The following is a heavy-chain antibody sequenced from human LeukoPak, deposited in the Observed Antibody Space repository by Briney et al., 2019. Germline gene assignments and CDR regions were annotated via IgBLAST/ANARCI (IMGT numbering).Heavy chain of an antibody. Sequence: SVKVSCKASGGTFSSYAISWVRQAPGQGLEWVGGIIPIFGTANYARKFQGRVTITADESTSTAYMELSSLRSEDTAVYYCAINYDILTGYYPHYYFDYWGQGTLVTVSS. D-gene: IGHD3-9*01. CDR1: GGTFSSYA. V-gene: IGHV1-69*13. J-gene: IGHJ4*02. CDR3: AINYDILTGYYPHYYFDY. CDR2: IIPIFGTA.